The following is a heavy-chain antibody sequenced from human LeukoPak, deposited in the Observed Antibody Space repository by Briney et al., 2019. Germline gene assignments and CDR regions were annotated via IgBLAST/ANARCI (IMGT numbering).Heavy chain of an antibody. CDR3: TTDVQAMAINYFDY. CDR1: GFTFSNAW. J-gene: IGHJ4*02. V-gene: IGHV3-15*01. CDR2: IKSKTDGGTT. D-gene: IGHD5-18*01. Sequence: GGSLRLSCAASGFTFSNAWMSWVRQAPGKGLEWVGRIKSKTDGGTTDYAAPVKGRFTISRDDSKNTPYLQMNSLKTEDTAVYYCTTDVQAMAINYFDYWGQGTLVTVSS.